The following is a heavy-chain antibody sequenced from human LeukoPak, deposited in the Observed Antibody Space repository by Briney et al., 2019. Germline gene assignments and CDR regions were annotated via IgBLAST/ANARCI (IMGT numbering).Heavy chain of an antibody. J-gene: IGHJ4*02. CDR1: GFTFSSYS. V-gene: IGHV3-21*04. D-gene: IGHD6-13*01. Sequence: GGSLRLSCAASGFTFSSYSMNWVRQAPGKGLEWVSSISSSSSYIYYADSVKGRFTISRDNAKNYLYLQMNSLRAEDTALYYCAREPGIAAAGPLFDYWGQGTLVTVSS. CDR2: ISSSSSYI. CDR3: AREPGIAAAGPLFDY.